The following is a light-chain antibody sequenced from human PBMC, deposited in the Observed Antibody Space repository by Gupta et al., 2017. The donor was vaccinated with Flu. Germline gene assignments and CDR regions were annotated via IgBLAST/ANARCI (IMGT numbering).Light chain of an antibody. Sequence: EIVMTQSPATLSVSPGERATLSFRASQSVSSNLAWYQQKPGQAPRLLIYGASTRATGIPARFSGSGSGTEFTLTISSLQSEGFAVYYCQQYNNWLWTFGQGTKVEIK. CDR2: GAS. CDR3: QQYNNWLWT. CDR1: QSVSSN. J-gene: IGKJ1*01. V-gene: IGKV3-15*01.